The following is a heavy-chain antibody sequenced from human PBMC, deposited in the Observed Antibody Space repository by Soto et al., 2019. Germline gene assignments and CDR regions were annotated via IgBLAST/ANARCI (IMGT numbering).Heavy chain of an antibody. V-gene: IGHV1-3*01. Sequence: QVQLVQSGAEVKKPGASVKVSCKASGYTFTSYAMHWVRQAPGQRLEWMGWINAGNGNTKYSQKFQGRVTITRDTSARTDYMELSRLRSEDTAVYCCAKALYSQPYGIDVWGQGTTVTVSS. CDR2: INAGNGNT. CDR1: GYTFTSYA. J-gene: IGHJ6*02. CDR3: AKALYSQPYGIDV. D-gene: IGHD3-16*01.